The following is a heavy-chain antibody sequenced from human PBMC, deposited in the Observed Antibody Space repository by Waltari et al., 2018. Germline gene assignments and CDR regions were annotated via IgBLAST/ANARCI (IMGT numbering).Heavy chain of an antibody. Sequence: EVQLVESGGGLVQPGGSLRLSWAASGFTFSSYEMNWVRQAPGKGLEWVSYISSSGSTIYYADSVKGRFTISRDNAKNSLYLQMNSLRAEDTAVYYCAILGSGWYGAFDYWGQGTLVTVSS. V-gene: IGHV3-48*03. J-gene: IGHJ4*02. CDR3: AILGSGWYGAFDY. CDR2: ISSSGSTI. D-gene: IGHD6-19*01. CDR1: GFTFSSYE.